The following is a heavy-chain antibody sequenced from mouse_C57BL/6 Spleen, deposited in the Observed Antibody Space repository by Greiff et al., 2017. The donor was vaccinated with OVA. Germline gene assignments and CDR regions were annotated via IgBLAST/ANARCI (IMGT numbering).Heavy chain of an antibody. V-gene: IGHV1-22*01. CDR1: GYTFTDYN. Sequence: EVQLQESGPELVKPGASVKLSCKASGYTFTDYNMHWVKQSHGKSLEWIGYINPNNGGTSYNQKFKGKATLTVNKSSSTAYMELRSLTSEDSAVYYCASGIYYGNYPDDWGQGTTLTVSS. CDR3: ASGIYYGNYPDD. CDR2: INPNNGGT. J-gene: IGHJ2*01. D-gene: IGHD2-1*01.